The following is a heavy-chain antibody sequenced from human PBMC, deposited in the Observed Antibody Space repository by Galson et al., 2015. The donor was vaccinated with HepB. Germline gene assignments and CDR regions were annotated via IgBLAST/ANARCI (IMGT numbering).Heavy chain of an antibody. J-gene: IGHJ4*02. CDR1: GFTFSNAW. D-gene: IGHD3-3*01. CDR3: TIRYLYRSLVH. V-gene: IGHV3-15*04. CDR2: IVTKTDGGTT. Sequence: SLRLSCAASGFTFSNAWMSWVRQAPGKELEWVGHIVTKTDGGTTDYAAPVNDRFIISRADSKNTLYLHMSSLKTEDSAVYYCTIRYLYRSLVHWGQGTLVTVSS.